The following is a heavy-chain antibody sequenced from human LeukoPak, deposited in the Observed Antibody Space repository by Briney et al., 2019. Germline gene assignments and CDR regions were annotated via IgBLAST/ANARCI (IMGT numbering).Heavy chain of an antibody. CDR3: AREAVGAGTDY. J-gene: IGHJ4*02. D-gene: IGHD1-26*01. CDR2: INPSGGST. V-gene: IGHV1-46*01. CDR1: GYTFTSYY. Sequence: ASVKVSCKASGYTFTSYYMHWVRQAPGQGLEWMGIINPSGGSTSYAQKFQGRVTMTRDMSTSTVYMELSSLRSEDTAVYYCAREAVGAGTDYWGQGTLVTVSS.